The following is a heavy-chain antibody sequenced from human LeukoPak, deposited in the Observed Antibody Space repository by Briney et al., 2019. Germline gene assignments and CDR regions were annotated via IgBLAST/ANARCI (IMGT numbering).Heavy chain of an antibody. J-gene: IGHJ4*02. Sequence: GESLKISCKGSGYSFTSYWIGWVRQAPGQGLEWMGWISAYNGNTNYAQKVQGRVTMTTDTSTSTAYMELTSLRSDDTAVYYCARDPLYDYIWGSYRSPSVQYFDYWGQGTLVTVSS. D-gene: IGHD3-16*02. CDR1: GYSFTSYW. CDR3: ARDPLYDYIWGSYRSPSVQYFDY. V-gene: IGHV1-18*04. CDR2: ISAYNGNT.